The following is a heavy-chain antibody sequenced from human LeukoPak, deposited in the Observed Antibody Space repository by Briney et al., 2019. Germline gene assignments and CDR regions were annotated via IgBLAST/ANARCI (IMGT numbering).Heavy chain of an antibody. CDR3: AGRRECDY. Sequence: GGSLRLSCAASGFTFSNYAMHWVRQAPGKGLEWVAVISYDGSNKYYADSVKGRFTISRDNSKNTLYLQMNSLRAEDTAVYYCAGRRECDYWGQGTLVTVSS. CDR2: ISYDGSNK. J-gene: IGHJ4*02. D-gene: IGHD2/OR15-2a*01. V-gene: IGHV3-30-3*01. CDR1: GFTFSNYA.